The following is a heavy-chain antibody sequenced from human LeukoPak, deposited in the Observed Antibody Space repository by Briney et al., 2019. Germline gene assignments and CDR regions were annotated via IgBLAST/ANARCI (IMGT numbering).Heavy chain of an antibody. CDR2: IIPIFGTA. D-gene: IGHD6-6*01. CDR1: GGTFSSYA. CDR3: ARPYSSSSYYYGMDV. V-gene: IGHV1-69*13. J-gene: IGHJ6*02. Sequence: ASVTVSFKASGGTFSSYAISWVRQAPGQGLEWMGGIIPIFGTANYAQKFQGRVTITADESTNTAYMELSSLRSEDTAVYYCARPYSSSSYYYGMDVWGQGTTVTVSS.